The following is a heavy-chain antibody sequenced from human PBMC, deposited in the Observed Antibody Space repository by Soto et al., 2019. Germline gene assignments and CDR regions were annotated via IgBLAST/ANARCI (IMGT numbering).Heavy chain of an antibody. Sequence: QLQLQESGPGLVKPSETLSLTCTVSGGSISSSIYYWGWIRQPPGKGLEWIGSIYYSGSTYYNPSLKGRVTISVDTSKNQFSLKLSSVTAADTAVYYCARRPTLYYYGSGSPYFDYWGQGTLVTVSS. CDR2: IYYSGST. CDR3: ARRPTLYYYGSGSPYFDY. D-gene: IGHD3-10*01. V-gene: IGHV4-39*01. CDR1: GGSISSSIYY. J-gene: IGHJ4*02.